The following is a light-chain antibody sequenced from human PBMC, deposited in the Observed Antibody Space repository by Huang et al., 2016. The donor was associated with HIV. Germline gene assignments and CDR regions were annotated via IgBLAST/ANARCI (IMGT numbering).Light chain of an antibody. CDR3: QQYNNWPPLIT. V-gene: IGKV3-15*01. CDR1: QSVSSN. J-gene: IGKJ5*01. CDR2: GAS. Sequence: ELVMTQSPATLSVSPGERATLSCRARQSVSSNLAWYQQTPGQAPRLLIYGASTRATGIPARFSGSGSGTEFTLTISSLQSEDFAVYYCQQYNNWPPLITFGQGTRLEMK.